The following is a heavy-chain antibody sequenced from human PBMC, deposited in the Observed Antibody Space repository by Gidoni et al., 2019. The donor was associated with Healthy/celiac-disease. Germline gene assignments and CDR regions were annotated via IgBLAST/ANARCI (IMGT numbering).Heavy chain of an antibody. CDR3: ARALRPIAVAAVGGFDP. CDR2: INHSGST. Sequence: QVQLQQWRAGLLKPSETLSLTCAVYGGSFSGYYWSWIRQPPGKGLEGIGEINHSGSTNYNPSLKSRVTIAVETYKNQFSLKLSAGTAEDTAVYYWARALRPIAVAAVGGFDPWGQGTLVTVSS. CDR1: GGSFSGYY. V-gene: IGHV4-34*01. J-gene: IGHJ5*02. D-gene: IGHD6-19*01.